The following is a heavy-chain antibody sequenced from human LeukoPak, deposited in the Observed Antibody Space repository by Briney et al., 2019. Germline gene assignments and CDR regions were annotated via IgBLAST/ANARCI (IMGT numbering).Heavy chain of an antibody. V-gene: IGHV1-2*02. Sequence: GASVKVSCKASGYTFTDYYMHWVRQAPGQGLEWMGWINPSSGGTNYAQKFQGRVTVTRDTSISTAYMDLSRLRSDDTAVYYCARDSSSEYSSSWYGGYYYYYYMDVWGKGTTVTVSS. J-gene: IGHJ6*03. CDR3: ARDSSSEYSSSWYGGYYYYYYMDV. D-gene: IGHD6-13*01. CDR1: GYTFTDYY. CDR2: INPSSGGT.